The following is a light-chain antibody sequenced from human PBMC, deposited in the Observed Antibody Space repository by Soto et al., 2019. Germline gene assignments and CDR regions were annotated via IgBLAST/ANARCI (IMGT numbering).Light chain of an antibody. CDR2: GAS. CDR1: QSVSSSY. Sequence: IVLTQSPGTLSLSPGERATLSCRASQSVSSSYLAWYQQKPGQAPRRPIYGASSRATGIPDRFSGSGSGTDFTLTISRLEPEDFAVYYCQQYGSSWGTFGQGTKLEIK. J-gene: IGKJ2*01. CDR3: QQYGSSWGT. V-gene: IGKV3-20*01.